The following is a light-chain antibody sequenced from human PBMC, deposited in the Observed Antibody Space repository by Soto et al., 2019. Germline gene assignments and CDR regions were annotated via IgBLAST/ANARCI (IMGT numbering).Light chain of an antibody. J-gene: IGKJ1*01. V-gene: IGKV3-15*01. CDR3: QQYNNWPPWT. Sequence: IVMTQSPATLSVSPGERATLSCRASQSVSSNLAWYQQKPGQAPRLLIYGASTRVTGIPARFSGSGSGTEFTLTISRLQSDDVAVEYCQQYNNWPPWTFGQGTKVEIK. CDR1: QSVSSN. CDR2: GAS.